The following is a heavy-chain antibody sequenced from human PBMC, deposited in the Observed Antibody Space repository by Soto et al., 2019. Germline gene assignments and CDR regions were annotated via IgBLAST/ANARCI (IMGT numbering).Heavy chain of an antibody. D-gene: IGHD6-25*01. CDR1: GFTFSSYA. CDR2: ISSNGGST. Sequence: PGGSLRLSCAASGFTFSSYAMHWVRQAPGKGLEYVSAISSNGGSTYYANSVKGRFTISRDNSKNTLYLQMGSLRAEDMAVYYCASSGGFTSHPYYMDVWGKGTTVTVS. J-gene: IGHJ6*03. V-gene: IGHV3-64*01. CDR3: ASSGGFTSHPYYMDV.